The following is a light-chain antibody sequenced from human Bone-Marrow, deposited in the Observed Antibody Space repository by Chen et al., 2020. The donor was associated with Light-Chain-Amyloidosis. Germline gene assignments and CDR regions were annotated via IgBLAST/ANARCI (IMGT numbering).Light chain of an antibody. CDR3: QYYQGSSQGV. V-gene: IGLV6-57*01. CDR1: SGSIATND. CDR2: EDD. J-gene: IGLJ3*02. Sequence: NFMLTQPPSVSESPVKTVSISCTRSSGSIATNDVQWYQQRPGSSPTTVIYEDDQRPSGVPDRFSGSIDRSSNSASLTISGLKTEDEADYYCQYYQGSSQGVFGGGTKLTVL.